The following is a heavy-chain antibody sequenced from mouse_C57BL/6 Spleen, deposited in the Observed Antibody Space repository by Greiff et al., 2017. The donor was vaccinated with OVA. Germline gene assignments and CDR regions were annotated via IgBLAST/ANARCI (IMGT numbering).Heavy chain of an antibody. D-gene: IGHD2-3*01. Sequence: EVQGVESGPGMVKPSQSLSLTCTVTGYSITSGYDWHWIRHFPGNKLEWMGYISYSGSTNYNPSLKSRISITHDTSKNHFFLKLNSVTTEDTATYYCARGEDGYSLDYWGQGTTLTVSS. CDR3: ARGEDGYSLDY. CDR2: ISYSGST. J-gene: IGHJ2*01. CDR1: GYSITSGYD. V-gene: IGHV3-1*01.